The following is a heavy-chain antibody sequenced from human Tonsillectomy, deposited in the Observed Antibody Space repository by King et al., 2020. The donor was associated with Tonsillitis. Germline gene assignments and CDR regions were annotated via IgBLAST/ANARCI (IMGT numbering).Heavy chain of an antibody. D-gene: IGHD2-2*01. V-gene: IGHV1-18*01. J-gene: IGHJ6*03. CDR3: ARAPIVVVPAAKSGNYYYYMDV. CDR1: GYTFTSYG. CDR2: INTDNGNT. Sequence: VQLVESGAEVKKPGASVKVSCKASGYTFTSYGISWVRQAPGQGLEWMGWINTDNGNTNYAQKFQGSVTMTTDTSTNTGYMELRSLRSDDTALYFCARAPIVVVPAAKSGNYYYYMDVGGKGTTVTVSS.